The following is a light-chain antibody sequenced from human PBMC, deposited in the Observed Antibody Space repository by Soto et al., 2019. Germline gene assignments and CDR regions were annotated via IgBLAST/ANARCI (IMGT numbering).Light chain of an antibody. CDR2: DAS. V-gene: IGKV1-13*02. J-gene: IGKJ4*01. CDR1: QAINSA. CDR3: QQFNSYPLT. Sequence: IQLTQSPSSLSASVGDKVTISCRASQAINSALAWCQQRPGRAPMVLIYDASILESGVPSRFSGSGSGTDFTLNISSLQPEDFATYYCQQFNSYPLTFGGGTKVEIE.